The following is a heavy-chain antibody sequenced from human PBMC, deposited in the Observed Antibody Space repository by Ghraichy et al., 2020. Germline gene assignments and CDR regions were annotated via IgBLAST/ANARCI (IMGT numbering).Heavy chain of an antibody. Sequence: GGSLRLSCTASGFIFSNFAMHWVRQAPGKGLEWVAFMRSDGTTRYYADSVKGRSTISRDTAKNTLYLQMNSLTAEDTGVYYCAKDSGWYVPHSDYWGQGTLVAVSS. CDR1: GFIFSNFA. CDR2: MRSDGTTR. D-gene: IGHD6-19*01. J-gene: IGHJ4*02. V-gene: IGHV3-30*02. CDR3: AKDSGWYVPHSDY.